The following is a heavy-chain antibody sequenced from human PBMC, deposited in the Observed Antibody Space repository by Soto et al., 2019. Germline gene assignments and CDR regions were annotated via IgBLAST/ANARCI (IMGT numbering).Heavy chain of an antibody. D-gene: IGHD3-16*02. J-gene: IGHJ4*02. CDR3: AKDRPYDYLWWNYRPLVY. V-gene: IGHV3-7*03. CDR1: GFIFRGYS. CDR2: INHDGSAT. Sequence: GGSLRLSCVASGFIFRGYSMNWFRQAPGKGLEWVANINHDGSATFYVDSVKGRFTISRDNAKNSLFLQMNSLRAEDTAAYYCAKDRPYDYLWWNYRPLVYCGQGSLVTVPS.